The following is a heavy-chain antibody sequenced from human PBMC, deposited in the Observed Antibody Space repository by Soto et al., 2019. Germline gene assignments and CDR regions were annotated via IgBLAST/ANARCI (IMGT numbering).Heavy chain of an antibody. CDR2: MNPNSGNT. CDR3: ARGPPPSYSSSWYFWFDP. V-gene: IGHV1-8*01. Sequence: ASVKVSCKASGYTFTSYDINWVRQATGQGLEWMGWMNPNSGNTGYAQKFQGRVTMTRNTSISTAYMELSSLRSEDTAVYYCARGPPPSYSSSWYFWFDPWGQGTLVTASS. J-gene: IGHJ5*02. D-gene: IGHD6-13*01. CDR1: GYTFTSYD.